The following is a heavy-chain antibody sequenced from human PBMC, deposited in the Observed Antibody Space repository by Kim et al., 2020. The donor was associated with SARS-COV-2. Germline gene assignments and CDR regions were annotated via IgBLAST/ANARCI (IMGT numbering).Heavy chain of an antibody. D-gene: IGHD3-10*01. V-gene: IGHV3-7*01. CDR1: GFTFSSYW. CDR2: IKQDESEI. CDR3: ARSKMMVLGVTPFDY. Sequence: GGSLRLSCAATGFTFSSYWMSWVRQAPGKGLEWVANIKQDESEIYYVDSVKGRFTIARDNAKNSLYLQMNSLRVEDTAIYYCARSKMMVLGVTPFDYWGQGTPVTVSS. J-gene: IGHJ4*02.